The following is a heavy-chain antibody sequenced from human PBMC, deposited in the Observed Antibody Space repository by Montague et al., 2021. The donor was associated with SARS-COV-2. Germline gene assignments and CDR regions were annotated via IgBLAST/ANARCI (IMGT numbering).Heavy chain of an antibody. D-gene: IGHD3-10*01. Sequence: SETLSLTCPVSGGSMSDHYWAWIRQPPGKGLEWLAYIYYSGGINSNASLKSRVSMSVDTSKNQFSLKLTSVTAADTAVYYCARAVSVRRAVNWFDPWGQGTLVTVSS. CDR1: GGSMSDHY. J-gene: IGHJ5*02. V-gene: IGHV4-59*11. CDR2: IYYSGGI. CDR3: ARAVSVRRAVNWFDP.